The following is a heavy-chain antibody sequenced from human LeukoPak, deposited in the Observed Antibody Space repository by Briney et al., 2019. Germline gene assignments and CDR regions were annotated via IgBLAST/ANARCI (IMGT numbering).Heavy chain of an antibody. CDR3: ARGAKFRSYGSGTYYTSLPFDP. V-gene: IGHV1-3*03. Sequence: APVKVSCKASGYTFTSYVMHWVRQAPGQRLEWMGCINDGNGNTKYSQEFQGRVTITRDTSASTAYMELSSLRSEDMAVYYCARGAKFRSYGSGTYYTSLPFDPWGQGTLVTVSS. J-gene: IGHJ5*02. D-gene: IGHD3-10*01. CDR1: GYTFTSYV. CDR2: INDGNGNT.